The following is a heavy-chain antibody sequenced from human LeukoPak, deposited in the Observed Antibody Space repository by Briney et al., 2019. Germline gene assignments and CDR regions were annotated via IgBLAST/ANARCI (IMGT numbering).Heavy chain of an antibody. V-gene: IGHV3-21*01. J-gene: IGHJ5*02. CDR3: AKDWSGNYNWSDP. Sequence: PGGSLRLSCAASGFTVSSYYMNWVRQAPGKGLEWVSSISSSSSYIYYADSVKGRFTISRDNAKNSLYLQMNSLRAEDTAVYYCAKDWSGNYNWSDPWGQVTLVTVSP. CDR2: ISSSSSYI. CDR1: GFTVSSYY. D-gene: IGHD3-3*01.